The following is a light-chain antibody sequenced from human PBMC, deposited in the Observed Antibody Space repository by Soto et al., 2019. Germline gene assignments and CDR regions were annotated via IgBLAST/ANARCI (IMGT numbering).Light chain of an antibody. CDR1: QSINIY. V-gene: IGKV1-39*01. CDR3: QQSYRSPYT. J-gene: IGKJ2*01. CDR2: AAS. Sequence: IQLTQSPSSLSASVGDRVTLTCRASQSINIYLNWYQQKPGKAPTLLTYAASSLQSGVPSSFSGGGSRTDFTLTISSLQTEDFATYYCQQSYRSPYTFGQGTKLEI.